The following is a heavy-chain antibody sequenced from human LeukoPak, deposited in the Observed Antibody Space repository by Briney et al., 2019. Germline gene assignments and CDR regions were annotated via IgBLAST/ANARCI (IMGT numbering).Heavy chain of an antibody. D-gene: IGHD2-2*02. Sequence: ASVKVSCKASGYTFTSYGISWVRQAPGQGLEWMGWISAYNGNTNYAQKLQGRVTMTTDTSTSTAYMELRSLRSDDTAVYYCARAQYCSSTSCYTSEYFQHWGQGTLFTVSS. V-gene: IGHV1-18*01. CDR3: ARAQYCSSTSCYTSEYFQH. CDR1: GYTFTSYG. J-gene: IGHJ1*01. CDR2: ISAYNGNT.